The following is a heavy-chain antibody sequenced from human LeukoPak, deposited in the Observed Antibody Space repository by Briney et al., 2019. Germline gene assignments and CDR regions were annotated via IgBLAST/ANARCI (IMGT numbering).Heavy chain of an antibody. V-gene: IGHV3-23*01. CDR1: GFTFSSYA. CDR3: AKSSLFGVVIIHPYYYYGMDV. J-gene: IGHJ6*02. D-gene: IGHD3-3*01. CDR2: ISGSGGST. Sequence: GGSLRLSCAASGFTFSSYAMSWVRQAPGKGLEWVSAISGSGGSTYYADSVKGRFTIPRDNSKNTLYLQMNSLRAEDTAVYYCAKSSLFGVVIIHPYYYYGMDVWGQGTTVTVSS.